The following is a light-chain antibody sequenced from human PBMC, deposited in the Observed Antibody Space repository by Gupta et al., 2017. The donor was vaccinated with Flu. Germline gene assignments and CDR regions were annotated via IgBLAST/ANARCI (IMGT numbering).Light chain of an antibody. V-gene: IGKV1-39*01. J-gene: IGKJ4*01. CDR1: LSIGIS. CDR3: QQIYISPPT. CDR2: GAS. Sequence: PSFLSASVGDRVTITCRASLSIGISLNWYQQKPGKAPKLLIYGASTLQTGVPSRFSGRGSGADFSLTISTLQPEDFATYFCQQIYISPPTFGG.